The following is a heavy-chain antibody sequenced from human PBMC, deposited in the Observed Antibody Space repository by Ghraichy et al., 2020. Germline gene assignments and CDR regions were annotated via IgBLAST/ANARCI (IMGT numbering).Heavy chain of an antibody. CDR2: IYYSGST. CDR1: GGSVSSGSYY. CDR3: ARVRYSGSLRYNWFDP. D-gene: IGHD1-26*01. J-gene: IGHJ5*02. Sequence: SQTLSLTCTVSGGSVSSGSYYWSWIRQPPGKGLEWIGYIYYSGSTKYNPSLQSRVTISVDTSKNQFSLKVSSVSAADTAVYYCARVRYSGSLRYNWFDPWGQGTLVTVSS. V-gene: IGHV4-61*01.